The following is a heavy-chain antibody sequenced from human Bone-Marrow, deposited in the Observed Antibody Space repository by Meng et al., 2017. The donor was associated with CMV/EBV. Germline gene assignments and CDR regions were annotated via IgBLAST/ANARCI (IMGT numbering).Heavy chain of an antibody. CDR3: ARQASSDEVFDI. CDR2: ISTSSSYI. V-gene: IGHV3-21*01. Sequence: GESLKISCAASGFSISSYCMNWVRQSPEKGLEWVSSISTSSSYIFYADSVKGRFTISRDNAKNSLFLQMSSLRAEDTAVYYCARQASSDEVFDIWGKRTMVTVSS. J-gene: IGHJ3*02. CDR1: GFSISSYC.